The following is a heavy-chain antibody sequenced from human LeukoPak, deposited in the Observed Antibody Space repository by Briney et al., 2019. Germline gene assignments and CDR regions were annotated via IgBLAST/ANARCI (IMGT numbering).Heavy chain of an antibody. Sequence: SEALSLTCTVSGGSIGNDSYYWGWIRQPPGKGLEWIGNIYYSGSTYYNPSLKSRVTISVDTSKNQFSLKLSSVTAADAAVYYCASATTYYYYGMDVWGQGTPVTVSS. D-gene: IGHD1-14*01. CDR2: IYYSGST. CDR1: GGSIGNDSYY. CDR3: ASATTYYYYGMDV. J-gene: IGHJ6*02. V-gene: IGHV4-39*01.